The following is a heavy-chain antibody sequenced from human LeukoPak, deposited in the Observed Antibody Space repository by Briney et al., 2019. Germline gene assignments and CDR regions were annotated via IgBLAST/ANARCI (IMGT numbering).Heavy chain of an antibody. CDR1: GGSFSDYW. D-gene: IGHD6-13*01. CDR3: AIRFGRLEAGGTPFDS. Sequence: PSETLSLTCAVYGGSFSDYWWTWIRQSPGKGLEWIGEVNHSGRTNYNPYLKSRVIMSVDRTKKQFSLKLTSVTAADTALYFCAIRFGRLEAGGTPFDSWGQGTLVSVSS. CDR2: VNHSGRT. J-gene: IGHJ4*02. V-gene: IGHV4-34*01.